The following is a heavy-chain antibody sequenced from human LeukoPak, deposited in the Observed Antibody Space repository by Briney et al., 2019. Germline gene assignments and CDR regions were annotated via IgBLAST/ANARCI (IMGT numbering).Heavy chain of an antibody. CDR1: GSTFSSYA. J-gene: IGHJ3*02. D-gene: IGHD5-12*01. CDR2: SSGSGGRT. CDR3: PKWVGYDGHDALDI. Sequence: GGSLRPSGTAPGSTFSSYAMSWVGQSPGKALNGCGASSGSGGRTYYADSLKGRFPLSRDHSQNPLDLQMSRLRAEDTAVHYCPKWVGYDGHDALDIWGQGTMVTVCS. V-gene: IGHV3-23*01.